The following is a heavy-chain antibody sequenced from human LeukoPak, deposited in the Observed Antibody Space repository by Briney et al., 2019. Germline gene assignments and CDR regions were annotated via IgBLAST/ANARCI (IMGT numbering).Heavy chain of an antibody. J-gene: IGHJ4*02. Sequence: PGGSLRLSCAASGFTFSSHAMSWVPQAPGKGLVWVSAISGSGGGTYYAYTEKGRCTISRDNSKNTLYLQMNGLRAEYTAVYYCARDKSGGYTFYFDSWGEGTLVSVSS. CDR3: ARDKSGGYTFYFDS. CDR2: ISGSGGGT. D-gene: IGHD5-12*01. CDR1: GFTFSSHA. V-gene: IGHV3-23*01.